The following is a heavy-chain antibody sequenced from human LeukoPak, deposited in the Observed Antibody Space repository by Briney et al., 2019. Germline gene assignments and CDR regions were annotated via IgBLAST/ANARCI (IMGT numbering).Heavy chain of an antibody. Sequence: WEALSLTCTVSGGSMSSNSYYWGWIRQPPGKGLEWIGGIYYSGSTYYDPSLKSRVTIPVDTSKNQFSLKLSSVTAADTAVYYCARKKRVDPFDYWGQGTLVTVSS. J-gene: IGHJ4*02. CDR1: GGSMSSNSYY. CDR3: ARKKRVDPFDY. V-gene: IGHV4-39*01. D-gene: IGHD3-3*01. CDR2: IYYSGST.